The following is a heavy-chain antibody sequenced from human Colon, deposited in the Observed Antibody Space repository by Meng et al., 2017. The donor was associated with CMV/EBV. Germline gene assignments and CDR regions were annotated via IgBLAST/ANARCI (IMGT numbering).Heavy chain of an antibody. CDR3: AREGGRECTGNVCYIGAIWFDP. CDR2: ISPKSGGI. Sequence: ASVKVSCKASGYIFTDYFLHWVRQAPGQGLEWMGWISPKSGGISFEEKFQGRLTMTRDTSSSTVYMELTSLRSDDTAMYYCAREGGRECTGNVCYIGAIWFDPWGQGTQVTVSS. J-gene: IGHJ5*02. V-gene: IGHV1-2*02. CDR1: GYIFTDYF. D-gene: IGHD2-8*02.